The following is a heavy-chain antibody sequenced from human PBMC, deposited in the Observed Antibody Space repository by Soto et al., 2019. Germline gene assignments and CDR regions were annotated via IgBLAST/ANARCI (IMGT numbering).Heavy chain of an antibody. J-gene: IGHJ6*02. CDR1: GYSFTSYW. CDR2: IYPGDSDT. Sequence: GESLKISCKGSGYSFTSYWIGWVRQMPGKGLEWMGIIYPGDSDTRYSPSFQGQVTISADKSISTAYLQWSSLKASDTAMYYCARLSRYCTNGVCYTGGHYYYGMDVWGQGTTVTV. D-gene: IGHD2-8*01. CDR3: ARLSRYCTNGVCYTGGHYYYGMDV. V-gene: IGHV5-51*01.